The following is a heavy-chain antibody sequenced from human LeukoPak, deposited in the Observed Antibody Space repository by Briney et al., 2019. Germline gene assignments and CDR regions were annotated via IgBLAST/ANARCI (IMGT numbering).Heavy chain of an antibody. D-gene: IGHD6-13*01. CDR3: ARLRWEQQDVGDFDY. J-gene: IGHJ4*02. CDR2: INHSGST. Sequence: SETLSLTCAVYGGSFSGYYWSWIRQPPGKGLEWIGEINHSGSTNYNPSLKSRVTISVDTSKNQFSLKLSSVTAADTAVYYCARLRWEQQDVGDFDYWGQGTLVTVSS. V-gene: IGHV4-34*01. CDR1: GGSFSGYY.